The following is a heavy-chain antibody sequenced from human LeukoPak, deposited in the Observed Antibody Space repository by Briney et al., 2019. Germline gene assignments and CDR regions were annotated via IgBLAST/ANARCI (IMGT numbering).Heavy chain of an antibody. CDR3: AIGCHYDSSGYCGFDY. V-gene: IGHV3-74*01. Sequence: GGSLRVSCTASGFAFSSNWMHWVRQAPTNGLVWVSRINPDGSDTNYADSVKGRFTISRDNAKNTLYLQLNSLRVEDTAVYYCAIGCHYDSSGYCGFDYWGQGTLVAVSS. CDR2: INPDGSDT. J-gene: IGHJ4*02. CDR1: GFAFSSNW. D-gene: IGHD3-22*01.